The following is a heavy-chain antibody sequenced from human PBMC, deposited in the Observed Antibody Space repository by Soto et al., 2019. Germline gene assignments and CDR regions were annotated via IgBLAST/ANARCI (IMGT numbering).Heavy chain of an antibody. J-gene: IGHJ5*02. CDR1: GYTFTTYA. V-gene: IGHV1-3*05. D-gene: IGHD6-19*01. CDR2: INAGNGNT. CDR3: ARDRSVAVAGPGWFDP. Sequence: QVQLVQSGAEEKKPGASVKVSCKASGYTFTTYAMHWVRQAPGQRLEWMGWINAGNGNTKYSQKFQGRVTITRDTSASTAYMELSRLRSEDTAVYYCARDRSVAVAGPGWFDPWGQGTLVTVSS.